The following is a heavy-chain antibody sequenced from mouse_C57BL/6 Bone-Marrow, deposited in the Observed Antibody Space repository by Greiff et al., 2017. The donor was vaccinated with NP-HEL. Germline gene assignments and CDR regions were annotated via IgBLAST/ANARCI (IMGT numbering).Heavy chain of an antibody. CDR2: IYPGDGDT. J-gene: IGHJ2*01. CDR3: ARRSSGYMYYLDY. CDR1: GYAFSSSW. D-gene: IGHD3-2*02. V-gene: IGHV1-82*01. Sequence: QVQLKQSGPELVKPGASVKISCKASGYAFSSSWMNWVKQRPGKGLEWIGRIYPGDGDTNYNGKFKGKATLTADKSSSTAYMQLSSLTSEDSAVYFCARRSSGYMYYLDYWGQGTTLTVSS.